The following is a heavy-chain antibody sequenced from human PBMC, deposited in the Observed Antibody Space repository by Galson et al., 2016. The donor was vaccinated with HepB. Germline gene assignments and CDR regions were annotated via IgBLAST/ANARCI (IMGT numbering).Heavy chain of an antibody. CDR3: AKAMAVKDVFDI. J-gene: IGHJ3*02. V-gene: IGHV3-23*01. D-gene: IGHD2-8*01. CDR1: GFTFSSCH. CDR2: ISGSADSA. Sequence: SLRLSCAASGFTFSSCHMSWVRQAPGKGLEWVSTISGSADSAHYADSVKGRFTISRDNSKNTLSLQMNSLRAEDTAVYYCAKAMAVKDVFDIWGQGTKVTVSS.